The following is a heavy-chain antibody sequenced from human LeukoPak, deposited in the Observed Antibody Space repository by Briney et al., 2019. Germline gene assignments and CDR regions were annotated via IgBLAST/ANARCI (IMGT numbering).Heavy chain of an antibody. J-gene: IGHJ6*03. CDR1: GDSISSYF. CDR3: ARDLYVYMDV. D-gene: IGHD3-16*01. V-gene: IGHV4-59*01. CDR2: MFYSGIT. Sequence: SETLSLTCTVSGDSISSYFWSWIRQPPGKGLEWVGYMFYSGITNYNPSLKSRVTISVDRSKNQFSLKLSSVTAADTAIYYCARDLYVYMDVWGKGTTVTVSS.